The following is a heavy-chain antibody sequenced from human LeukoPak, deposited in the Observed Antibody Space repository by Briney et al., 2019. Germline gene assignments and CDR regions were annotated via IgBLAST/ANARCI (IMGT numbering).Heavy chain of an antibody. D-gene: IGHD3-22*01. CDR3: ARAGVWDYSDTSGYHNGAFDI. V-gene: IGHV1-2*06. CDR2: INPNSGGT. Sequence: ASAKVSCKASGYTFSDYYIHWVRQAPGQGLEWMGRINPNSGGTNYAQKFQGRVTMTRDTSISTAYMELSRLRSDDTALYYCARAGVWDYSDTSGYHNGAFDIWGQGTMVTVSS. CDR1: GYTFSDYY. J-gene: IGHJ3*02.